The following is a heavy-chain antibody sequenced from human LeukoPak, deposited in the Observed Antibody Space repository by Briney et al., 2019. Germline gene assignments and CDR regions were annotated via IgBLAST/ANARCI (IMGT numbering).Heavy chain of an antibody. CDR3: AKDYDSSGYYPDY. D-gene: IGHD3-22*01. Sequence: PGGSLRLSCVGSGFTFSKYWMNWVRQAPGKGLEWVSLISGDGGSTYYADSVKGRFTISRDNSKNSLYLQMNSLRTEDTALYYCAKDYDSSGYYPDYWGQGTLVTVSS. J-gene: IGHJ4*02. CDR2: ISGDGGST. CDR1: GFTFSKYW. V-gene: IGHV3-43*02.